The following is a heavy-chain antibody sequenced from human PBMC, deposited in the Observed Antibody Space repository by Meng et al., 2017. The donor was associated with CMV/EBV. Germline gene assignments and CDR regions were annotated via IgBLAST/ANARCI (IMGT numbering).Heavy chain of an antibody. CDR2: INPSGGST. CDR1: GYTFTGYY. J-gene: IGHJ5*02. CDR3: ARDLGCGGDCYSFP. D-gene: IGHD2-21*01. V-gene: IGHV1-46*01. Sequence: KASGYTFTGYYMHWVRQVPGQGLEWMGWINPSGGSTSYAQKFQGRVTMTRDTSTSTVYMELSSLRSEDTAVYYCARDLGCGGDCYSFPWGQGTLVTVSS.